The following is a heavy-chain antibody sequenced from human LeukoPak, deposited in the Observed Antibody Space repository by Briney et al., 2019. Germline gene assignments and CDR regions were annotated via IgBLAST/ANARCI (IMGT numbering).Heavy chain of an antibody. CDR2: IWYDGSNK. Sequence: GESLRLSCAASGFTFSSYGMHWVRQAPGKGLEWVAFIWYDGSNKYYADSVKGRYTISRDNSKNTLYLQMNSLRAEDTAVYYCARDGIAVAGDKFDYWGQGTLVTVSS. CDR1: GFTFSSYG. V-gene: IGHV3-33*01. D-gene: IGHD6-19*01. CDR3: ARDGIAVAGDKFDY. J-gene: IGHJ4*02.